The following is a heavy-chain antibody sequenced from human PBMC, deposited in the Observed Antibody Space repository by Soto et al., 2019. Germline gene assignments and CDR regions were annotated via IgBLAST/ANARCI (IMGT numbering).Heavy chain of an antibody. D-gene: IGHD2-15*01. CDR1: GGSFSGYY. CDR3: ARGPRGNCSGGSCYFTKRYNWFDP. CDR2: INHSGST. V-gene: IGHV4-34*01. Sequence: SETLSLTCAVYGGSFSGYYWSWIRQPPGKGLEWIGEINHSGSTNYNPSLKSRVTISVDTSKNQFSLKLSSVTAADTAVYYCARGPRGNCSGGSCYFTKRYNWFDPWGQGTLVTVSS. J-gene: IGHJ5*02.